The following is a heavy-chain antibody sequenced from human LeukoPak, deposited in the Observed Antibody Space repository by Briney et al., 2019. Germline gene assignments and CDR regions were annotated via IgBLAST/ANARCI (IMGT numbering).Heavy chain of an antibody. D-gene: IGHD3-22*01. Sequence: ASVKVSCKASGYTFTSYYMHWVRQAPGQGLEWMGIINPSGGSTSYARKFQGRVTMTRDTSTSTVYVELSSLRSEDTAVYYCARGLAAYDSSGYYYRDYYYYYGMDVWGQGTTVTVSS. CDR3: ARGLAAYDSSGYYYRDYYYYYGMDV. CDR1: GYTFTSYY. V-gene: IGHV1-46*01. CDR2: INPSGGST. J-gene: IGHJ6*02.